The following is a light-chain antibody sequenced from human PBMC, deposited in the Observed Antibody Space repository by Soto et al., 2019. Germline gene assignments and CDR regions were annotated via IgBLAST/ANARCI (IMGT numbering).Light chain of an antibody. CDR2: EVS. CDR3: SSYAGSNNFVV. J-gene: IGLJ2*01. V-gene: IGLV2-8*01. CDR1: SSDVGGYNY. Sequence: QSALTQPPSASGSPGQSVTISCTGTSSDVGGYNYVSWYQQHPGKAPKLMIYEVSKRPSGVPDRFSGSKSGNTSSLPVSGLQAEDEADYYCSSYAGSNNFVVFGGGTKRTVL.